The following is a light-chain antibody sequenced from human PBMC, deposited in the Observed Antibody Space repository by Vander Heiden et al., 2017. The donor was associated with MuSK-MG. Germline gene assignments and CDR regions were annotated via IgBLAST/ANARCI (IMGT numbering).Light chain of an antibody. CDR3: QQYNSNPYT. CDR1: QSISSW. J-gene: IGKJ2*01. Sequence: DIQMTPSPSTLSASVGDRVTITCRASQSISSWLAWYQQKPGKAPKLLIYKASSLESGVPSRFSGSGSGTEFTLTISSLQPDDFATYYCQQYNSNPYTFGQGTKLEIK. CDR2: KAS. V-gene: IGKV1-5*03.